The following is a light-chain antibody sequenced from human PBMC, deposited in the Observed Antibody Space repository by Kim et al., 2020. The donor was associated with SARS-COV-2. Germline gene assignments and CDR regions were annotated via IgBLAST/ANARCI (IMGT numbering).Light chain of an antibody. J-gene: IGLJ2*01. CDR3: SSYAGSNNHVV. V-gene: IGLV2-8*01. CDR1: SSDVGGYNY. Sequence: QSVTISCTGTSSDVGGYNYVTWYQQHPGKAPKLMIYEVIKRPSGVPDRFSGSKSGNTASLTVSGLQAEDEADYYCSSYAGSNNHVVFGGGTQLTVL. CDR2: EVI.